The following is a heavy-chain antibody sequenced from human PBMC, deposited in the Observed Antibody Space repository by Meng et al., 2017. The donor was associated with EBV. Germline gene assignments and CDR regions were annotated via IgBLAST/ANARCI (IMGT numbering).Heavy chain of an antibody. V-gene: IGHV1-69*01. D-gene: IGHD3-10*01. Sequence: QVQLPQVGPEVKKPGSSVKVSGRTSGGTFRGDAVSWVRQAPGQGLEWMGGLIPMVGAAHYAQKFQGRVTIIADESTSTHSMELSSLRSEDTAMYYCASESGRGFTPDYWGQGTLVTVSS. CDR2: LIPMVGAA. CDR1: GGTFRGDA. J-gene: IGHJ4*02. CDR3: ASESGRGFTPDY.